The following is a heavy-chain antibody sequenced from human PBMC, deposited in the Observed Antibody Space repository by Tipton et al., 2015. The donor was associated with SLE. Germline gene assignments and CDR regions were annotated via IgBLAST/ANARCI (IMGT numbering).Heavy chain of an antibody. J-gene: IGHJ4*02. CDR3: ARVVGGAFDY. CDR2: ISVYNGYT. Sequence: QLVQSGAEVKKPGASVKVSCKASGYTFIHKGISWVRQAPGQGLEFMGWISVYNGYTNYAQKFQGRVTLTTDTSTSTAYMELRSLRSDDTAVYYCARVVGGAFDYWGQGTLVTVSS. D-gene: IGHD2-15*01. V-gene: IGHV1-18*01. CDR1: GYTFIHKG.